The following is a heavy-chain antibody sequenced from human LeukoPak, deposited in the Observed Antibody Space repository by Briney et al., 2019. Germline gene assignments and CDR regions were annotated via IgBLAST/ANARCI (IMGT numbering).Heavy chain of an antibody. CDR1: GFTFSSYV. CDR2: ISGSGDST. Sequence: GGSLRLSCAASGFTFSSYVMSWVRQAPGKGLEWVSGISGSGDSTYYADSVMGRFTISRDNSKNTLSLQMNSLRAEDTAVYYCAKGYSSSRYEYYFDYWGQGTLVTVSS. J-gene: IGHJ4*02. D-gene: IGHD6-13*01. V-gene: IGHV3-23*01. CDR3: AKGYSSSRYEYYFDY.